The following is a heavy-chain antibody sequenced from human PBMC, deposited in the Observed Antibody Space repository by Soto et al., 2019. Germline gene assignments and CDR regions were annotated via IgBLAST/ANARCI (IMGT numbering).Heavy chain of an antibody. CDR1: GYTFTSYY. J-gene: IGHJ6*02. CDR2: INPSGGST. CDR3: TTDSITGTTPEDYYYYYGMDV. V-gene: IGHV1-46*01. D-gene: IGHD1-7*01. Sequence: ASVKVSCKASGYTFTSYYMHWVRQAPGQGLEWMGIINPSGGSTSYAQKFQGRVTMTRDTSTSTVYMELSSLRSDDTAVYYCTTDSITGTTPEDYYYYYGMDVWGQGTTVTVSS.